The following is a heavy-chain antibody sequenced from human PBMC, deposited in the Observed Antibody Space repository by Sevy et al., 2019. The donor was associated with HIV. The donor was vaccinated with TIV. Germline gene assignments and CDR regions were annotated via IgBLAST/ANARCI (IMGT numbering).Heavy chain of an antibody. CDR3: AHSPRYYDFWSGSLDYFDF. CDR2: IYWDDDK. J-gene: IGHJ4*02. D-gene: IGHD3-3*01. V-gene: IGHV2-5*02. CDR1: GFSLSTSGVG. Sequence: SGPTLVKPTQTLTLTCTFSGFSLSTSGVGVGWIRQPPGKALECLALIYWDDDKRYSPSQKNRLTITKDTSRNQVVLTMNNMDPVDTATYYCAHSPRYYDFWSGSLDYFDFWGQGTLVTVSS.